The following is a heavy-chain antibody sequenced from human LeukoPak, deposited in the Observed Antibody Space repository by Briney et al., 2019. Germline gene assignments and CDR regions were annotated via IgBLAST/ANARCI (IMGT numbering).Heavy chain of an antibody. CDR1: GGSISSSSW. CDR3: ARDPNIVSAVTLRAFDI. V-gene: IGHV4-4*02. CDR2: VFHDGSP. D-gene: IGHD5/OR15-5a*01. Sequence: SGTLSLTCAVSGGSISSSSWWSWVRQPPGKGLEWIGEVFHDGSPNYNPSFRGRVTILVDKSKNQFSLNLGSLTAADTAMYYCARDPNIVSAVTLRAFDIWGQGTMVSVSS. J-gene: IGHJ3*02.